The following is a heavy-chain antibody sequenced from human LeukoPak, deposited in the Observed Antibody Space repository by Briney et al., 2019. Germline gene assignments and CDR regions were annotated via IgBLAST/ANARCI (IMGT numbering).Heavy chain of an antibody. J-gene: IGHJ5*02. CDR3: ARVAAGTTFMDNWFDP. Sequence: SVKVSCKASGGTFSSYAISWVRQAPGQGLEWMGGIIPIFGTANYAQKFQGRVTITADESTTTSYMELSRLRFEDTAVYFCARVAAGTTFMDNWFDPWGQGTLVTVSS. CDR2: IIPIFGTA. V-gene: IGHV1-69*13. CDR1: GGTFSSYA. D-gene: IGHD1-7*01.